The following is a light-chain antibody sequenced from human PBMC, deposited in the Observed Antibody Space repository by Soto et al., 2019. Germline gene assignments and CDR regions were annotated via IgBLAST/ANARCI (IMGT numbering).Light chain of an antibody. CDR2: GAS. Sequence: EIVLTQSPGTLALSPGERATLSCRASQSVSNNYLAWYQQKPGQAPRLLIDGASNRATGIPYRFSGSGSGTDFTLTISRLEPEDFAVYYCQQYGSSGTFGQGTKVDIK. V-gene: IGKV3-20*01. J-gene: IGKJ1*01. CDR1: QSVSNNY. CDR3: QQYGSSGT.